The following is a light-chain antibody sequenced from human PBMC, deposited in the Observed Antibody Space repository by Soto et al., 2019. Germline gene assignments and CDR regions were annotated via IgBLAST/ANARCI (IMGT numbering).Light chain of an antibody. Sequence: SYELTQTPSVSVAPGQTAMITCSGNNIGSKSVHWYQQKPGQAPVLVVHDDSDRPSGIPERFSGSKSGDMATLTISRVEAGDEVDYYCQVWDGSSEHVVFGGGTKLTVL. V-gene: IGLV3-21*02. CDR1: NIGSKS. CDR2: DDS. J-gene: IGLJ2*01. CDR3: QVWDGSSEHVV.